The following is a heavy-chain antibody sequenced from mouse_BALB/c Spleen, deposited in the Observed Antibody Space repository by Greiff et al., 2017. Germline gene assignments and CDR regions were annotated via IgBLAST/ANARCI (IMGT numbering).Heavy chain of an antibody. J-gene: IGHJ4*01. CDR1: GFTFSDYY. CDR2: ISDGGSYT. V-gene: IGHV5-4*02. Sequence: DVKLVESGGGLVKPGGSLKLSCAASGFTFSDYYMYWVRQTPEKRLEWVATISDGGSYTYYPDSVKGRFTISRDNAKNNLYLQMSSLKSEDTAMYYCARDRGVYYGYDAGYAMDYWGQGTSVTVSS. CDR3: ARDRGVYYGYDAGYAMDY. D-gene: IGHD2-2*01.